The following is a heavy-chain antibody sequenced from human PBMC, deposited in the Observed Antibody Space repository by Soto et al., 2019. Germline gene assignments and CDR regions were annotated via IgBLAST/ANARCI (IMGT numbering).Heavy chain of an antibody. CDR3: ARPKDYYDSSGSFGEIPNWFDP. D-gene: IGHD3-22*01. Sequence: GSLRLSCAASGFTFSSYWMSWVRQAPGKGLEWVANIKQDGSEKYYVDSVKGRFTISRDNAKNSLYLQMNSLRAEDTAVYYCARPKDYYDSSGSFGEIPNWFDPWGQGTLVTVSS. V-gene: IGHV3-7*03. J-gene: IGHJ5*02. CDR2: IKQDGSEK. CDR1: GFTFSSYW.